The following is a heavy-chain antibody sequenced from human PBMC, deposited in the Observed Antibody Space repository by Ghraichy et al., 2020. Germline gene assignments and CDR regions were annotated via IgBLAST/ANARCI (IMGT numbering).Heavy chain of an antibody. Sequence: GESLNISCAASGFSLSSYEMNWVRQAPGKGLEWVSYITSSGSTIYYADSVKGRFTISRDNAKNSLYLQMNSLRAEDTAVYYCARDSHYYDRSGYYYDAYYFDYWGQGTLVTVSS. CDR2: ITSSGSTI. V-gene: IGHV3-48*03. D-gene: IGHD3-22*01. CDR1: GFSLSSYE. CDR3: ARDSHYYDRSGYYYDAYYFDY. J-gene: IGHJ4*02.